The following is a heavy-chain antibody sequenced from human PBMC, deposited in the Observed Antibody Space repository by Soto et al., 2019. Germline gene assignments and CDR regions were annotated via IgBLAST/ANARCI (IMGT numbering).Heavy chain of an antibody. CDR2: IYWDDDK. CDR1: AFSLSTGGVG. J-gene: IGHJ4*02. V-gene: IGHV2-5*02. CDR3: EYVQGWQPVFAF. D-gene: IGHD2-15*01. Sequence: SDPTLVNPTQTLTLTCTFSAFSLSTGGVGVGWIRQPPGKALEWLALIYWDDDKRYSPSLKSRLTITKDTSKNQVVLTMTNMDPVDTATYYFEYVQGWQPVFAFWAQGTSVTVSS.